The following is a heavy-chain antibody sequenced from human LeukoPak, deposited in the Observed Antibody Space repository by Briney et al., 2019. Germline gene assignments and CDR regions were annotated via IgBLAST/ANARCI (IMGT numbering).Heavy chain of an antibody. CDR1: GGSFNGYY. CDR3: ARGLIGMATTIDY. J-gene: IGHJ4*02. CDR2: TNHRRST. D-gene: IGHD5-24*01. Sequence: SETLSLTCAVYGGSFNGYYWSWIRQPPGKGLEWIGETNHRRSTNYNPSLKSRVTISVDTSKNQFSLKVRSVTAADTAVYYCARGLIGMATTIDYWGQGTLVTVSS. V-gene: IGHV4-34*01.